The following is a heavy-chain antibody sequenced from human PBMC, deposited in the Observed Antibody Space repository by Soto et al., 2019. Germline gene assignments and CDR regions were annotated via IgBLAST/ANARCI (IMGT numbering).Heavy chain of an antibody. V-gene: IGHV4-31*03. CDR3: AREEVAYYDSGSYNWFDP. D-gene: IGHD3-10*01. CDR1: GGSISSGGYY. J-gene: IGHJ5*02. Sequence: SETLSLTCTVSGGSISSGGYYWSWIRQYPGKGLEWIGYIYYSGSTYYNPSLKSRVTISVDTSNNQFSLKLSFVTAADTAVYYCAREEVAYYDSGSYNWFDPWGQG. CDR2: IYYSGST.